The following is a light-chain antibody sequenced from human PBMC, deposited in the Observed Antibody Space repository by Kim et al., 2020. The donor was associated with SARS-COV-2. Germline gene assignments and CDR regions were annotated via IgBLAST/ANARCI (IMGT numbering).Light chain of an antibody. CDR2: QVS. J-gene: IGKJ5*01. Sequence: DIQMTQSPSSLSASVGDRVTITCQASHDISKFLNWYQQKPGKAPELLINQVSNLEVGVPSRFSGSGAGTYFSLTISSLQPEDFAIYYCQHYDNLASITFGQGTRLEIK. V-gene: IGKV1-33*01. CDR1: HDISKF. CDR3: QHYDNLASIT.